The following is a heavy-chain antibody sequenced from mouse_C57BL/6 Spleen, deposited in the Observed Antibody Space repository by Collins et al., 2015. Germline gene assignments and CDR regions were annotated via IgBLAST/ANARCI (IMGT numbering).Heavy chain of an antibody. J-gene: IGHJ4*01. CDR1: GFDFSRYW. CDR3: ARLDSNYDAMDY. V-gene: IGHV4-2*02. Sequence: EVKLLESGGGLVQPGGSLNLSCAASGFDFSRYWMSWARQAPGKGQEWIGEINPGSSTINYTPSLKDKFIISRDNAKNTLYLQMSKVRSEDTALYYCARLDSNYDAMDYWGQGTSVTVSS. CDR2: INPGSSTI. D-gene: IGHD2-5*01.